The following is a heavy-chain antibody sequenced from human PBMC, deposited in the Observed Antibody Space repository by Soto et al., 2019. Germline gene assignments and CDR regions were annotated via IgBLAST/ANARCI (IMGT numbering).Heavy chain of an antibody. V-gene: IGHV4-59*01. CDR3: ARAYCGGVCYTTRVEWFDP. CDR1: GGSISSYY. Sequence: SETLSLTCTVSGGSISSYYWSWIRQPPGKGLEWIGYIYYSGSTNYNPSLKSRVTISVDTSKNQFSLKLSSVTAADTAVYYCARAYCGGVCYTTRVEWFDPWGQGTLVTVSS. CDR2: IYYSGST. D-gene: IGHD2-21*02. J-gene: IGHJ5*02.